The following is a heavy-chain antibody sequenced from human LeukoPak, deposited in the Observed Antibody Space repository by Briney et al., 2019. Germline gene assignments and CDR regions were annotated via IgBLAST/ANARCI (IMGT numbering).Heavy chain of an antibody. V-gene: IGHV3-23*01. CDR3: AKWPYSSSWYSYIDY. J-gene: IGHJ4*02. D-gene: IGHD6-13*01. Sequence: GGSLRLSCAASGFTFSSHAMSWVRQAPGKGLEWVSAISGSGGSTYYADSVKGRFTISRDNSKNTLYLQMNSLRAEDSAVYYCAKWPYSSSWYSYIDYWGQGTLVTVSS. CDR2: ISGSGGST. CDR1: GFTFSSHA.